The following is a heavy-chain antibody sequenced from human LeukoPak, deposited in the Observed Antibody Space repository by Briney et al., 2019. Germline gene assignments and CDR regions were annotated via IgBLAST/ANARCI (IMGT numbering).Heavy chain of an antibody. Sequence: GGSLRLSCAASGFTFSSNYMSWVRQAPGKGLEWVSVIYSGGSTYYADSVKGRFTISRDNSKNTLYLQMNSLRAEDTAVYYCARASKGGYSDYWGQGTLVTVSS. D-gene: IGHD3-22*01. CDR2: IYSGGST. CDR1: GFTFSSNY. V-gene: IGHV3-53*01. J-gene: IGHJ4*02. CDR3: ARASKGGYSDY.